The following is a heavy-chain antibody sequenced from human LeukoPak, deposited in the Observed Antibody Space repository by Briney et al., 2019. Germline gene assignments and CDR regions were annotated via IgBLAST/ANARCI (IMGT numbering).Heavy chain of an antibody. CDR3: ARAEDIVANYYYYYMDV. D-gene: IGHD5-12*01. CDR1: GDSISSHY. J-gene: IGHJ6*03. CDR2: IYYSGST. Sequence: SSETLSLTCTVSGDSISSHYWSWIRQPPGKGLEWIGYIYYSGSTNYNPSLKSRVTISVDTSKNQFSLKLSSVTAADTAVYYCARAEDIVANYYYYYMDVWGKGTTVTVSS. V-gene: IGHV4-59*11.